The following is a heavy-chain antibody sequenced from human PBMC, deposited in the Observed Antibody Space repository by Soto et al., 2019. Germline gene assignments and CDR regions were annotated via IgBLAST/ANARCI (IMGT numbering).Heavy chain of an antibody. CDR3: ARDPNANHYPYYYGMKD. D-gene: IGHD3-10*01. J-gene: IGHJ6*02. CDR1: GFTFSNYG. Sequence: QVQLVESGGGVVQPGRSLRLSCAGSGFTFSNYGMHWVRQAPGKGLEWVAVISYDGSDAYYADSVKGRFTISRDNSKNALYLQVNTPRTEDTAVYYCARDPNANHYPYYYGMKDWGQGTTVTVSS. CDR2: ISYDGSDA. V-gene: IGHV3-30*03.